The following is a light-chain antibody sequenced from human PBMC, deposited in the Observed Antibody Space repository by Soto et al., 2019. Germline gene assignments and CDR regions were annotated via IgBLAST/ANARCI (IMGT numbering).Light chain of an antibody. J-gene: IGLJ3*02. CDR3: ATWDDSLGRRVL. CDR1: RSNIGSHY. Sequence: QSVVTQPPSASGAPGQWVTISCSGSRSNIGSHYISWYQQLPGTAPKLLIYKDSQRPSGVPDRFSGSKSGTSASLAIGGLRSEDEGSYYCATWDDSLGRRVLFGGGTKLTVL. V-gene: IGLV1-47*01. CDR2: KDS.